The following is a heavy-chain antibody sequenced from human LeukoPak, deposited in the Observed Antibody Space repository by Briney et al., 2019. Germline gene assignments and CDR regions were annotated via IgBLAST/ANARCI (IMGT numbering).Heavy chain of an antibody. V-gene: IGHV1-18*01. CDR2: ISGNNGNT. D-gene: IGHD4-17*01. J-gene: IGHJ4*02. Sequence: ASVKVSCKASGYTFTSYGISWVRQAPGQGLEWMGWISGNNGNTNYAQRFQDRVTMTTDTMTTDSMTTDTSTRTAYMELRSLSSDDTAVYYCARDPGYGRLRDFDYWGQGTLVTVSS. CDR1: GYTFTSYG. CDR3: ARDPGYGRLRDFDY.